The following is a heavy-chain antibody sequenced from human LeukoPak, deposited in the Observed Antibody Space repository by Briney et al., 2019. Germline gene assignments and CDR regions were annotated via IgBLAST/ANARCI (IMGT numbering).Heavy chain of an antibody. Sequence: PGGSLRLSCAASGFTFSSYSMNWVRQAPGKGLEWVSSISSSSSYIYYADSVKGRFTISRDNAKNSLYLQMNSLRAEDTAVYYCARDAKGTVTTGPVYWGQGTLVTVSS. D-gene: IGHD4-17*01. CDR2: ISSSSSYI. CDR3: ARDAKGTVTTGPVY. V-gene: IGHV3-21*01. J-gene: IGHJ4*02. CDR1: GFTFSSYS.